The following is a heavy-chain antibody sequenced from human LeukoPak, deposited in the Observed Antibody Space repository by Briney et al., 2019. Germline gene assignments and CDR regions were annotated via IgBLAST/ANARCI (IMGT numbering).Heavy chain of an antibody. V-gene: IGHV1-2*02. D-gene: IGHD3-9*01. J-gene: IGHJ3*02. CDR2: INPNSGGT. CDR3: ARGRSIVTSDAFDI. Sequence: GASVKVSCKASGYTFTGYYMHWVRQAPGQGLEWMGWINPNSGGTNYAQKFQGRVTITADKSTSTAYMELSSLRSEDTAVYYCARGRSIVTSDAFDIWGQGTMVTVSS. CDR1: GYTFTGYY.